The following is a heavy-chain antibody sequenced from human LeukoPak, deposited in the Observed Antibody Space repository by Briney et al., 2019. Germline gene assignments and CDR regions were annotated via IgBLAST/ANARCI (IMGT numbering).Heavy chain of an antibody. Sequence: ASGKVSCKASGYTFTSYYMHWVRQAPGQGLEWMGIINHSGGSTSYAQKFQGRVTMTRDTSTSTVYMELSSLRSEDTAVYYCARVYGESGYDILTGYYRGDFDYWGQGTLVTVSS. CDR3: ARVYGESGYDILTGYYRGDFDY. J-gene: IGHJ4*02. D-gene: IGHD3-9*01. V-gene: IGHV1-46*01. CDR1: GYTFTSYY. CDR2: INHSGGST.